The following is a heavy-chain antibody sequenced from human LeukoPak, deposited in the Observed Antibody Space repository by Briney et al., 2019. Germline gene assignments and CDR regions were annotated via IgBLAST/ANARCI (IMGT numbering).Heavy chain of an antibody. CDR1: GDSISSYY. CDR3: ARLTRLSTSPDRYYLDY. CDR2: IYTSGGT. V-gene: IGHV4-4*09. J-gene: IGHJ4*02. Sequence: SETLSLTCTVSGDSISSYYWSWIRQPPGKGQEWIWYIYTSGGTNYIPSLKGRVTISIDTSKNQFSLKLSSVTAADSAVYYCARLTRLSTSPDRYYLDYWGQGTLVTVSS. D-gene: IGHD6-6*01.